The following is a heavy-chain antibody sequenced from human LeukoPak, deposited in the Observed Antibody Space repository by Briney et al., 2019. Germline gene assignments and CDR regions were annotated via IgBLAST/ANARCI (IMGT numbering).Heavy chain of an antibody. CDR3: ARSRDGDYILFDY. J-gene: IGHJ4*02. CDR2: IYTSGST. Sequence: KSSETLSLTCTVSGGSISSSSYYWGWIRQPPGKGLEWIGRIYTSGSTNYNPSLKSRVTISVDTSKNQFSLRLSSVTAADTAVYYCARSRDGDYILFDYWGQGALVTVSS. CDR1: GGSISSSSYY. D-gene: IGHD4-17*01. V-gene: IGHV4-39*07.